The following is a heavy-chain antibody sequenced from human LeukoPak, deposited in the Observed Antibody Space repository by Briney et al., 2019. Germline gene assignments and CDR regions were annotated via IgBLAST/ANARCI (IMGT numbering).Heavy chain of an antibody. J-gene: IGHJ4*02. CDR1: GHTFTVYY. D-gene: IGHD6-13*01. CDR2: INPSGGST. Sequence: ASVKVSCKTSGHTFTVYYIHWVRQAPGQGLEWMGIINPSGGSTSYAQKFQDRVTMTRDTSTSTVYMELSSLRSEDTAVYYCARDFGIAAAETYFDYWGQGTLVTVSS. CDR3: ARDFGIAAAETYFDY. V-gene: IGHV1-46*01.